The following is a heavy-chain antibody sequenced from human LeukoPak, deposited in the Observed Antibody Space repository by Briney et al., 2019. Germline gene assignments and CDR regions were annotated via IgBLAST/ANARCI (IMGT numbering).Heavy chain of an antibody. D-gene: IGHD4-17*01. CDR2: ISYDGSNK. J-gene: IGHJ4*02. V-gene: IGHV3-30*03. CDR3: ATEIQIDYGDHGDY. Sequence: PGGSLRLSCAASGFTFSSYGMHWVRQAPGKGLEWVAVISYDGSNKYYADSVKGRFTISRGNSKNTLYLQMNSLRAEDTAVYYCATEIQIDYGDHGDYWGQGTLVTVSS. CDR1: GFTFSSYG.